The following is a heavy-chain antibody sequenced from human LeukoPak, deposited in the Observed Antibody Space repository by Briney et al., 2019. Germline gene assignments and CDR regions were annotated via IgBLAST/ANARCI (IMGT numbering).Heavy chain of an antibody. Sequence: ASVKVSCKVSGYTLTELSMHWVRQAPGKGLEWMGGFDPEDGETNYAQKFQGRVTMTEDTSTDTAYMELSSLRSEDTAVYYCVSGHCSSTSCYKIPFDYWGQGTLVTVSS. V-gene: IGHV1-24*01. D-gene: IGHD2-2*02. J-gene: IGHJ4*02. CDR3: VSGHCSSTSCYKIPFDY. CDR2: FDPEDGET. CDR1: GYTLTELS.